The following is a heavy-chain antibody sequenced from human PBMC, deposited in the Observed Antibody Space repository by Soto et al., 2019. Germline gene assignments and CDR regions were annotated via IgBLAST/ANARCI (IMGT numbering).Heavy chain of an antibody. D-gene: IGHD4-17*01. CDR3: ARTPSRDDYGIDY. CDR2: ISSSSSTI. J-gene: IGHJ4*02. V-gene: IGHV3-48*02. CDR1: GFTFSSYS. Sequence: EVQLVESGGGLVQPGGSLRLSCAASGFTFSSYSMNWVRKAPGKGLEWVSYISSSSSTIYYAFSVKVRFTISSDNAKNSLYLQMNSLRDEDTAVYYCARTPSRDDYGIDYWGQGTLFTVSS.